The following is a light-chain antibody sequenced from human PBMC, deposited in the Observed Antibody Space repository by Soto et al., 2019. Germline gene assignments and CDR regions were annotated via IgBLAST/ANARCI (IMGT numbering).Light chain of an antibody. Sequence: NFMLTQPHSVSESPGKTVTISCTRSSGSIATNYVQWFQQRPGSAPIIVIYEDDQRPSGVPDRFSGSIDSSSNSASLTISVLQTEDEADYYCQSYDSSNHGVFGGGTKVTVL. V-gene: IGLV6-57*03. J-gene: IGLJ3*02. CDR3: QSYDSSNHGV. CDR2: EDD. CDR1: SGSIATNY.